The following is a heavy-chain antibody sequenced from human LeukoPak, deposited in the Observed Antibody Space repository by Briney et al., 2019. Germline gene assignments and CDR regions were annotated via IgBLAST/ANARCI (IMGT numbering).Heavy chain of an antibody. V-gene: IGHV3-43*02. CDR1: GFSFAYYA. D-gene: IGHD2-21*02. CDR2: ITANGDST. CDR3: AKDIEAGTAGFSFDY. Sequence: GGSLRLSCAASGFSFAYYAMHWVRQAPGKGLEWVSLITANGDSTYYADSLKGRFTISRDNSKNSLSLQMNSLRTEDTALYYCAKDIEAGTAGFSFDYWGQGTLVAVSS. J-gene: IGHJ4*02.